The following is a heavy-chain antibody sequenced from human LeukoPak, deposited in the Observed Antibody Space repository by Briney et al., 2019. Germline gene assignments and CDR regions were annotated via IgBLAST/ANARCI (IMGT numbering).Heavy chain of an antibody. J-gene: IGHJ4*02. D-gene: IGHD6-19*01. CDR3: ARENMAVAGSFDY. Sequence: PSETLSLTCTVSGGSISSYYWSWIRQPPGKGLEWIGYIYYSGSTNYNPPLKSRVTISVDTSKNQFSLKLSSVTAADTAVYYCARENMAVAGSFDYWGQGTLVTVSS. V-gene: IGHV4-59*01. CDR2: IYYSGST. CDR1: GGSISSYY.